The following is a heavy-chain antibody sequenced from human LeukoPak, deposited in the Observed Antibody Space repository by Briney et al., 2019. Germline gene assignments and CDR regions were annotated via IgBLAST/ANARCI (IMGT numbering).Heavy chain of an antibody. D-gene: IGHD2-8*02. CDR3: ARVSGQGMNEYYHL. Sequence: GGSLRLSCAASGITFSGAWMHWVRQAPGKGLVWVSRINDDGSFRRYANSVKGRFTISRDNAKNTLFLQMDSLRAEDKAVYYCARVSGQGMNEYYHLWGQGTLVTVSS. J-gene: IGHJ1*01. CDR2: INDDGSFR. CDR1: GITFSGAW. V-gene: IGHV3-74*01.